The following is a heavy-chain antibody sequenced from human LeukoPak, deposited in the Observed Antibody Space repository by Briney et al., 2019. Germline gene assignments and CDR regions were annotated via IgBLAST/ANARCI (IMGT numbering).Heavy chain of an antibody. CDR3: ALNSWDDAFDI. V-gene: IGHV3-49*04. D-gene: IGHD6-13*01. CDR2: IRSKAYGGTT. J-gene: IGHJ3*02. CDR1: GFTFGDYA. Sequence: GGSLRLSCTASGFTFGDYALSWVRQAPGKGLEWVGFIRSKAYGGTTAYAASVKGRFPISRDDSKSIVYLQMNSLKTEDTAVYYCALNSWDDAFDIWGQGTMVTVSS.